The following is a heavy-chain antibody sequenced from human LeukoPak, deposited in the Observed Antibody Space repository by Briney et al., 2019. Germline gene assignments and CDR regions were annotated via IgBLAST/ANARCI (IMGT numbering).Heavy chain of an antibody. D-gene: IGHD5-18*01. J-gene: IGHJ3*02. CDR2: INPNSGGT. CDR1: GGTFSSYA. CDR3: ARERYEADTAMDNDAFDI. V-gene: IGHV1-2*02. Sequence: GASVKVSCKASGGTFSSYAISWVRQAPGQGLEWMGWINPNSGGTNYAQKFQGRVTMTRDTSISTAYMELSRLRSDDTAVYYCARERYEADTAMDNDAFDIWGQGTMVTVSS.